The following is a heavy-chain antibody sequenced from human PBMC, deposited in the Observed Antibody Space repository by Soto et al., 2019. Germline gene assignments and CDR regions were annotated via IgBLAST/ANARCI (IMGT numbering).Heavy chain of an antibody. Sequence: QVLLQESGPGLVKPSGTLSLTCDVSGDSISVNTWWSWVRQTTGKGLEWIGEILHSGSVNYNPSLKSRVTISIDKSKNHVSLRLSSMTAADTALYYCAGLVGRGKFSRLQYWGQGTLGTVSS. CDR3: AGLVGRGKFSRLQY. CDR1: GDSISVNTW. V-gene: IGHV4-4*02. J-gene: IGHJ1*01. CDR2: ILHSGSV. D-gene: IGHD6-6*01.